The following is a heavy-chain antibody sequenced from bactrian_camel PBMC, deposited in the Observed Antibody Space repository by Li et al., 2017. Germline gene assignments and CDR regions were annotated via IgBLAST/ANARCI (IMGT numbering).Heavy chain of an antibody. CDR3: ATGAPGNSRYALDLRAYSY. CDR1: GFTLSRYW. V-gene: IGHV3S1*01. J-gene: IGHJ4*01. CDR2: ITAGDTT. D-gene: IGHD3*01. Sequence: HVQLVESGGGLVQPGGSLRLSCTSSGFTLSRYWTYWVRQAPGKGLEWVATITAGDTTWYGDSVKGRFTISRHNAKNTVYLQMDSLKPEDTGMYFCATGAPGNSRYALDLRAYSYFGQGTQVTVS.